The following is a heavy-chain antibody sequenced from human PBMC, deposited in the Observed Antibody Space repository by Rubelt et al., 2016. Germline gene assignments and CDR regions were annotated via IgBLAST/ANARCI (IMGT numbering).Heavy chain of an antibody. CDR1: GFTFSTYW. CDR3: ARDPRMVRGVYGMDV. CDR2: IKPDGREK. D-gene: IGHD3-10*01. V-gene: IGHV3-7*01. Sequence: EVQLVESGGDLVQPGGSLRLSCAASGFTFSTYWMSWVRQAPGKGLEWVANIKPDGREKFYVDSVKGRFTIPRDKAKNSLYLQMNSRRAEDTAVYYGARDPRMVRGVYGMDVWGQGTTVTVSS. J-gene: IGHJ6*02.